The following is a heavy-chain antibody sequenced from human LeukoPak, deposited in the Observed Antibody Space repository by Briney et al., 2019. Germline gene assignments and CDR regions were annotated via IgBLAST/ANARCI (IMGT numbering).Heavy chain of an antibody. CDR3: AREHIVVVPAAIGEWYYYYGIDV. V-gene: IGHV1-46*01. J-gene: IGHJ6*02. Sequence: ASVKVSCKASGYTFTSYYMHWVRQAPGQGLEWMGIINPSGGSTSYAQKFQGRVTMTRDTSTSTVYMELSSLRSEDTAVYYCAREHIVVVPAAIGEWYYYYGIDVWGQGTTVTVSS. D-gene: IGHD2-2*01. CDR2: INPSGGST. CDR1: GYTFTSYY.